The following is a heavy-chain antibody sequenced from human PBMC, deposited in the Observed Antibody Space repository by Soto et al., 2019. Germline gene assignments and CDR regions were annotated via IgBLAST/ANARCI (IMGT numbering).Heavy chain of an antibody. J-gene: IGHJ5*02. V-gene: IGHV4-30-2*01. CDR3: AGMPYTSGLRFDP. Sequence: LSLTCNMSGDSYSISTYSWSWIRQPPGKALQWIGFIYQSGVTSYNPSLASRVSISLDRSNNQCSLKLKSVTAADTAVYFCAGMPYTSGLRFDPWGPGTLVTVSS. CDR1: GDSYSISTYS. D-gene: IGHD6-19*01. CDR2: IYQSGVT.